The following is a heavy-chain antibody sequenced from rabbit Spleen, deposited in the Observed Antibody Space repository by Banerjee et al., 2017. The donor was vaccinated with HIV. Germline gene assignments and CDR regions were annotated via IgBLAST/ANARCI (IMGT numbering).Heavy chain of an antibody. CDR1: GFSFSSSYY. CDR2: IRVGGSGST. V-gene: IGHV1S45*01. J-gene: IGHJ4*01. Sequence: QEQLVESGGGLVQPEGSLTLTCTASGFSFSSSYYMCWVRQAPGKGLEWIGCIRVGGSGSTYYASWARGRFTISRTSSTTVTLQMTSLTAADTATYFCARDLTGVIGWNFKLWGPGTLVTVS. CDR3: ARDLTGVIGWNFKL. D-gene: IGHD1-1*01.